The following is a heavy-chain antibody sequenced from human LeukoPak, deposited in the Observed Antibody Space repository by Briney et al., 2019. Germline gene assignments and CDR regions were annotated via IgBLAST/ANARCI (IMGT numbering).Heavy chain of an antibody. D-gene: IGHD6-19*01. CDR1: GFTFSTYA. J-gene: IGHJ4*02. CDR2: IRPDGDRT. V-gene: IGHV3-23*01. CDR3: AREQSGTRGWYTVDY. Sequence: GGSLRLSCAASGFTFSTYASTWVRQGPGKGLEWVSAIRPDGDRTYYANSVRGRFTISRDNSKDTVYLQIYGLRVADTAVYYCAREQSGTRGWYTVDYWGQGTLVTVSS.